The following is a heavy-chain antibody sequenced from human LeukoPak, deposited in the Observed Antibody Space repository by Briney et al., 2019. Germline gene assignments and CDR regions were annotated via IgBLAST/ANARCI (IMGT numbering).Heavy chain of an antibody. CDR3: AKKNYHRFDY. CDR2: ISVSGDNT. D-gene: IGHD5-24*01. Sequence: GVSLRLSCAASGFTFGNYAMTWVRQAPGKGLEWVSAISVSGDNTYYADSVMGRFTISRDNSKNTLYLQMNSLRAEDTAVYYCAKKNYHRFDYWGQGTLVIVSS. CDR1: GFTFGNYA. J-gene: IGHJ4*02. V-gene: IGHV3-23*01.